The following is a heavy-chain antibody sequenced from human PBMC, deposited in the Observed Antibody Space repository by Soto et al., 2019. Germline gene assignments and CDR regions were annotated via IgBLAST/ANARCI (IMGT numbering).Heavy chain of an antibody. V-gene: IGHV3-21*01. CDR2: ISASSSI. Sequence: EVQLVESGGGLVKPGGSLRLSCAASGFPFSSYTMNWVRQAPGKGLEWVASISASSSIYYADSMKGRFTISRDNAKNSLYLHMNDLRAEDTAVYYCARDDGGYRYGRRQYHFNSWGQGTLVTFS. CDR3: ARDDGGYRYGRRQYHFNS. D-gene: IGHD5-18*01. J-gene: IGHJ4*02. CDR1: GFPFSSYT.